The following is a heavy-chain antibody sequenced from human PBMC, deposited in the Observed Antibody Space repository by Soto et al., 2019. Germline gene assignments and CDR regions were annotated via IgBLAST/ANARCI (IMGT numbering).Heavy chain of an antibody. CDR1: GFTFSSYG. CDR3: AKVSSYGFRLLGDV. J-gene: IGHJ6*02. Sequence: HLGGSLRLSCAASGFTFSSYGMHWVRQAPGKGLEWVAVISYDGSNKYYADSVKGRFTISRDNSKNTLYLQMNSLRAEDTAVYYCAKVSSYGFRLLGDVWGQGTTVTVSS. CDR2: ISYDGSNK. D-gene: IGHD5-18*01. V-gene: IGHV3-30*18.